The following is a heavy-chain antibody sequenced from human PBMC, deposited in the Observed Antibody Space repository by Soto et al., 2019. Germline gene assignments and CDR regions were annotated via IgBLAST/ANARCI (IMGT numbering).Heavy chain of an antibody. CDR2: IYYSGST. Sequence: TLSLTCAGSGGSISRYYLSWIRQPPGKGLEWIGYIYYSGSTNYNPSLKSRVTISVDTSKNQFSLKLSSVTAADTAVYYCARASRRYSYGAYWFDPWGQGTLVTVSS. D-gene: IGHD5-18*01. V-gene: IGHV4-59*08. CDR3: ARASRRYSYGAYWFDP. J-gene: IGHJ5*02. CDR1: GGSISRYY.